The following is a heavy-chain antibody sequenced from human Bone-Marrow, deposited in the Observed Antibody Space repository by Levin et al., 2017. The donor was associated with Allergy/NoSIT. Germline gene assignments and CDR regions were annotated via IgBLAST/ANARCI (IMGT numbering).Heavy chain of an antibody. CDR1: GFSFSNFW. CDR2: IKPDGSEI. Sequence: TGGSLRLSCEASGFSFSNFWMAWVRLAPGKGLQWLANIKPDGSEIFYVGSVKGRFTVSRDNSKNTVHLQMDSLRAEDTARYYCAKEITAIEDWGQGTLVTVSS. D-gene: IGHD5-18*01. J-gene: IGHJ4*02. V-gene: IGHV3-7*03. CDR3: AKEITAIED.